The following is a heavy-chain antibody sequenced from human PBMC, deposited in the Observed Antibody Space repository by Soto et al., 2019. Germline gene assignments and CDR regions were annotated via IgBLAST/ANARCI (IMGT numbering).Heavy chain of an antibody. CDR1: GFTFSSYG. V-gene: IGHV3-33*01. CDR3: ARDRRDIVATILGWFDP. J-gene: IGHJ5*02. Sequence: GGSLRLSCAASGFTFSSYGMHWVRQAPGKGLEWVAVIWYDGSNKYYADSVKGRFTISRDNSKNTLYLQMNSLRAEDTAVYYCARDRRDIVATILGWFDPWGQGTLVTVSS. CDR2: IWYDGSNK. D-gene: IGHD5-12*01.